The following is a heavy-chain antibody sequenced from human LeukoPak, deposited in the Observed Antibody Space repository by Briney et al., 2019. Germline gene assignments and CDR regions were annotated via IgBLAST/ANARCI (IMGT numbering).Heavy chain of an antibody. J-gene: IGHJ3*02. Sequence: GGSLRLSCAASELTFSNFAMSWVRQAPGKGLEWVSAISPSADSTSYADSVKGRFTISRDNSNNTVYLQMNSLGAEDTAVYYCAKHGSSGWNDAFDIWGQGTMVTVSS. CDR2: ISPSADST. D-gene: IGHD6-19*01. CDR3: AKHGSSGWNDAFDI. CDR1: ELTFSNFA. V-gene: IGHV3-23*01.